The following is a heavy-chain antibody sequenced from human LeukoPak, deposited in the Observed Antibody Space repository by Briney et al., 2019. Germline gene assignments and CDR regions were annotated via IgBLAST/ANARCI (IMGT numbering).Heavy chain of an antibody. CDR3: ARDTRYYDSSLFDY. J-gene: IGHJ4*02. CDR1: GFTFSSYS. CDR2: ISSGSSTI. Sequence: GGSLRLSCAASGFTFSSYSMNWVRQAPGKGLEWVSYISSGSSTIYYADSVKGRFTISRDNAKNSLYLQMNSLRAEDTAVYYCARDTRYYDSSLFDYWGQGTLVTVSS. D-gene: IGHD3-22*01. V-gene: IGHV3-48*01.